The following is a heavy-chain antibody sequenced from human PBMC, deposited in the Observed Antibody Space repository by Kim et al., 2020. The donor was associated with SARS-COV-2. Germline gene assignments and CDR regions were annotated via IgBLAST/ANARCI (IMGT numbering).Heavy chain of an antibody. CDR3: ARRLYNTSGSCSDDCDL. J-gene: IGHJ4*02. D-gene: IGHD2-21*01. CDR2: INHIGST. V-gene: IGHV4-34*01. CDR1: GGSFSGYY. Sequence: SETLSLTCAVYGGSFSGYYWSWIRQPPGKGLEWIGDINHIGSTNYNPSLKSRVTISVDTSRNQFSLKLTSVTAADTAVYYCARRLYNTSGSCSDDCDLWGQGTLVTVSS.